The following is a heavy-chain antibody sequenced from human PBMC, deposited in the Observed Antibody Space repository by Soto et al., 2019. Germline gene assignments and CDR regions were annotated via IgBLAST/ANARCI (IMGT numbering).Heavy chain of an antibody. V-gene: IGHV3-7*01. CDR2: IDKIGHEK. CDR3: ARDPDYGNPDY. J-gene: IGHJ4*02. D-gene: IGHD4-17*01. Sequence: GGSLRLSCVASGFTLGNYWMSWVRQAPGKGLEWLTNIDKIGHEKFYVDSVKGRFTISRDNAKSSVYLQMDSLRAEDTAVYYCARDPDYGNPDYWGQGTLVTVSS. CDR1: GFTLGNYW.